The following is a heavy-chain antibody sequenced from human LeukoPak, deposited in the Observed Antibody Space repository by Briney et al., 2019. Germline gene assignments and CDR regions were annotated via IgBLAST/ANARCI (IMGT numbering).Heavy chain of an antibody. CDR2: ISAYNGNT. CDR1: GYTFTSYG. Sequence: GASVKVSCKASGYTFTSYGISWVRQAPGQGLEWMGWISAYNGNTNYAQKLQGRVTMTTDTSTSTACMELRSLRSDDTAVYYCARDPLVGATAGGAFDIWGQGTMVTVSS. D-gene: IGHD1-26*01. CDR3: ARDPLVGATAGGAFDI. V-gene: IGHV1-18*01. J-gene: IGHJ3*02.